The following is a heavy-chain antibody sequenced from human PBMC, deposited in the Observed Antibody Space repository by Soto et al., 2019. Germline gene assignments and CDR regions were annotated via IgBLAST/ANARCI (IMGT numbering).Heavy chain of an antibody. CDR2: ISGSGGST. CDR1: GFTFSSYA. V-gene: IGHV3-23*01. CDR3: AKGYSGYDYGYYYYYMDV. Sequence: GVSLRLSCASSGFTFSSYAMSWVRQAPGKGLEWVSAISGSGGSTYYADTVKGRFTISRDNSKNTMYLQMNSLRAEDTAVYYCAKGYSGYDYGYYYYYMDVWGKGT. D-gene: IGHD5-12*01. J-gene: IGHJ6*03.